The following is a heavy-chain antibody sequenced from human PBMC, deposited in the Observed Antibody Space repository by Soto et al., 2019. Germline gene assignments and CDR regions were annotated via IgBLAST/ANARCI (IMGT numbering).Heavy chain of an antibody. V-gene: IGHV3-23*01. CDR2: ISGSGGST. Sequence: PGGSLRLSCAASGFTFSSYAMSWVRQAPGKGLEWVSAISGSGGSTYYADSVKGRFTISRDNSKNTLYLQMNSLRAEDTAVYYCAKGEGVTTLYYYYYYGMDVWGQGTTVTVSS. CDR3: AKGEGVTTLYYYYYYGMDV. J-gene: IGHJ6*02. D-gene: IGHD4-17*01. CDR1: GFTFSSYA.